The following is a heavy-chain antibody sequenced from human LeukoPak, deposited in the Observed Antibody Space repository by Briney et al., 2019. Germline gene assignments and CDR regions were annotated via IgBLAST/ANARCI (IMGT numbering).Heavy chain of an antibody. V-gene: IGHV1-46*01. J-gene: IGHJ6*02. Sequence: ASVKVFCKASGYTFTSYYMHWVRQAPGQGLEWMGIINPSGGSTSYTQKFQGRVTMTRDTSTSTVYMELSSLRSEDTAVYYCAREGFPPKISDFWSGLGPYYYYGMDVWGQGTTVTVSS. CDR2: INPSGGST. CDR1: GYTFTSYY. CDR3: AREGFPPKISDFWSGLGPYYYYGMDV. D-gene: IGHD3-3*01.